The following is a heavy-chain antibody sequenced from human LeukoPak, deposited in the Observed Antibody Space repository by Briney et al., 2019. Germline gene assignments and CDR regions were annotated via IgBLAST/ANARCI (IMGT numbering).Heavy chain of an antibody. CDR2: ISSSSSYI. V-gene: IGHV3-21*01. J-gene: IGHJ4*02. D-gene: IGHD6-13*01. CDR3: ARENLTKYSGSSWYEY. CDR1: GFTFSTYS. Sequence: GGSLRLSCAASGFTFSTYSMNWIRQAPGKGLEWVSSISSSSSYIYYADSVKGRFTISRDNAKNSLYLQMNSLRAEDTAVYYCARENLTKYSGSSWYEYWGQGTLVTVSS.